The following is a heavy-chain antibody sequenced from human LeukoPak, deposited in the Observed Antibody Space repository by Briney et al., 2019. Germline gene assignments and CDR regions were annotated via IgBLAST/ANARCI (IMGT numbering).Heavy chain of an antibody. CDR1: GGSISSYY. Sequence: PSETLSLTCTVSGGSISSYYLSWIRQPPGKGLEWIGYIYYSGSTNYNPSLNSRVTISVDTSKNQFSLKLSSVTAADTAVYYCARGLNGGSSGYYYDYWGQGTLVTVSS. V-gene: IGHV4-59*01. CDR3: ARGLNGGSSGYYYDY. CDR2: IYYSGST. J-gene: IGHJ4*02. D-gene: IGHD3-22*01.